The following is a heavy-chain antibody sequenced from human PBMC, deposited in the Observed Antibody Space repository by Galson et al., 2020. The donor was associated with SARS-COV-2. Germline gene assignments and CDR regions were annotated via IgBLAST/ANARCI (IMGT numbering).Heavy chain of an antibody. CDR2: IYYSGST. Sequence: SETLSLTCTVSGGSISSSSYYSGWLRQPPGKGLEWIGSIYYSGSTYYNPSLKSRVTISVDTSKNQFSLKLSSVTAADTAVYYCARSERGYSYGSVDYWGQGTLVTVSS. V-gene: IGHV4-39*01. D-gene: IGHD5-18*01. CDR3: ARSERGYSYGSVDY. J-gene: IGHJ4*02. CDR1: GGSISSSSYY.